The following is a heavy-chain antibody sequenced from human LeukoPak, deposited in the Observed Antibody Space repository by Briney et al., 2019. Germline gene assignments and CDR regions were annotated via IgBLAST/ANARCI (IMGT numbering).Heavy chain of an antibody. V-gene: IGHV3-9*01. D-gene: IGHD6-25*01. CDR1: GFTFSSYA. Sequence: PGGSLRLSCAASGFTFSSYAMSWVRQAPGKGLEWVSGISWNSGSIGYADSVKGRFTISRDNAKNSLYLQMNSLRAEDTALYYCAKGSGGEGEYYYYGMDVWGQGTTVTVSS. CDR3: AKGSGGEGEYYYYGMDV. J-gene: IGHJ6*02. CDR2: ISWNSGSI.